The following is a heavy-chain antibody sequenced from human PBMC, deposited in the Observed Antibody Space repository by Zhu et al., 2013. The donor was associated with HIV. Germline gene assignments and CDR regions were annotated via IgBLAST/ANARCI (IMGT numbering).Heavy chain of an antibody. CDR1: GGTFSSYA. Sequence: QVQLVQSGAEVKKPGSSVKVSCKASGGTFSSYAISWVRQAPGQGLEWMGGIIPIFGTANYAQKFQGRVTITADESTSTAYMELSSLRSEDTAVYYCARVGSTGEGSGFDYWGQGTLVTVSS. V-gene: IGHV1-69*01. CDR2: IIPIFGTA. D-gene: IGHD7-27*01. CDR3: ARVGSTGEGSGFDY. J-gene: IGHJ4*02.